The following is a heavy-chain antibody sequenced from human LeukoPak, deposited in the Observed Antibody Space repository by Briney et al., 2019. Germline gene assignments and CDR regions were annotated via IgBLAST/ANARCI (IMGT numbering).Heavy chain of an antibody. V-gene: IGHV4-59*01. CDR3: ARARWFGELSPWDFDL. CDR2: IYYSGST. Sequence: SETLSLTCTVSGGSISSYYWSWIRQPPGKGLEWIGYIYYSGSTNYNPSLKSRVTISVDTSKNQFSLKLSSVTAADTAVYYCARARWFGELSPWDFDLWGRGTLVTVSS. J-gene: IGHJ2*01. CDR1: GGSISSYY. D-gene: IGHD3-10*01.